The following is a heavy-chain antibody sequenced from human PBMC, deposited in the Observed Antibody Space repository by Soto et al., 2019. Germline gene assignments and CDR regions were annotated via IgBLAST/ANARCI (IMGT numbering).Heavy chain of an antibody. CDR2: ISSSSSTI. CDR1: GFPFSSYE. J-gene: IGHJ3*02. Sequence: PGGSLRLSCAASGFPFSSYEMNWVRQAPGKGLEWVSYISSSSSTIYYADSVKGRFTISRDNAKNSLYLQMNSLRAEDTAVYYCARANPKNYDFWSGTPDAFDIWGQGTMVTVSS. CDR3: ARANPKNYDFWSGTPDAFDI. D-gene: IGHD3-3*01. V-gene: IGHV3-48*04.